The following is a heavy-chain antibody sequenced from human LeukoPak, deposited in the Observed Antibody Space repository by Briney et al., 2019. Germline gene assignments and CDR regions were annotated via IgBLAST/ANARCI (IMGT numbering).Heavy chain of an antibody. D-gene: IGHD6-13*01. CDR2: IYYSGST. Sequence: PSETLSLTCTVSGGSINSGDYYWSWIRQPPGKGLEWIGYIYYSGSTHYNPSLKSRVTISVDTSKNQFSLKLSSVTAADTAVYYCARAPLRGSLAAAGTSFDYWGQGTLVTVSS. CDR3: ARAPLRGSLAAAGTSFDY. J-gene: IGHJ4*02. V-gene: IGHV4-30-4*01. CDR1: GGSINSGDYY.